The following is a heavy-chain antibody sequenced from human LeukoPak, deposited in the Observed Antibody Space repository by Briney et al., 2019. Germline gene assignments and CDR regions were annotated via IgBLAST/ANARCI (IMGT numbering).Heavy chain of an antibody. CDR3: ARRDLTKYFFDY. CDR2: IYPGDSDT. J-gene: IGHJ4*02. Sequence: GESLQISCQGSGYSFTTYWIAWVRQMPGKGLEWMGIIYPGDSDTRYSPSFQGQVTISADKSINTAYLQWSSLKASDTAIYFCARRDLTKYFFDYWGQGTLVTVSS. D-gene: IGHD4-11*01. V-gene: IGHV5-51*01. CDR1: GYSFTTYW.